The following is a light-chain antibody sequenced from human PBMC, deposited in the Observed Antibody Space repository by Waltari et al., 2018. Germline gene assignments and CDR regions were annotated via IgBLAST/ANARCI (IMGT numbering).Light chain of an antibody. J-gene: IGLJ1*01. CDR2: EGT. V-gene: IGLV2-23*01. CDR1: SNDLGTYHL. CDR3: CSYAGSTTFLYV. Sequence: QSALPHPASVSGSPGQSITISCTGSSNDLGTYHLVSWYQQHPGKAPKLMIYEGTARPSGVSNRFSGSKSGNTASLTISGLQAEDEADYYCCSYAGSTTFLYVFGTGTKVTVL.